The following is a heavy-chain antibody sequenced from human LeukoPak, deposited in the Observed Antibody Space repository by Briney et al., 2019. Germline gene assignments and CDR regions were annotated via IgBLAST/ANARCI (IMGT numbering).Heavy chain of an antibody. Sequence: SETLSLTCSVSGDSVTSSYWNWIRQPPGKGLEWIGYVSADGTTNYSPSLRSRLIMSVDTAKNDISLILMSVTAADTAIYYCARLDCVLEGCYNHWDRGTLVTVAS. D-gene: IGHD2-15*01. CDR1: GDSVTSSY. V-gene: IGHV4-59*08. CDR2: VSADGTT. CDR3: ARLDCVLEGCYNH. J-gene: IGHJ4*02.